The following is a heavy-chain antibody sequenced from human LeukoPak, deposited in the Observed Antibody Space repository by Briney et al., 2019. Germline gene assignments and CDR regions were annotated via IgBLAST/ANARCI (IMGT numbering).Heavy chain of an antibody. D-gene: IGHD2-2*01. CDR3: AKIDRQYCSRSSCYALDY. Sequence: GESLKISCKGSGYSFTSYWIGWVRQMPGKGLEWMGIIYPGDSDSRYSPSFQGQVTISVDKSISTAYLQWSSLKASDTAIYYCAKIDRQYCSRSSCYALDYWGQGTQVTVSS. V-gene: IGHV5-51*01. J-gene: IGHJ4*02. CDR1: GYSFTSYW. CDR2: IYPGDSDS.